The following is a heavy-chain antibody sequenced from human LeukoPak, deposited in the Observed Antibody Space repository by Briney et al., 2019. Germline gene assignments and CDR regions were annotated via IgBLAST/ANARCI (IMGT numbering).Heavy chain of an antibody. CDR2: INPSAGST. J-gene: IGHJ3*02. D-gene: IGHD3-10*01. CDR1: GYTITNNF. CDR3: ARGSGSGNYYDAFNI. Sequence: ASVKVSCKASGYTITNNFMHWVRHPPPQGLEWMGIINPSAGSTTYAQKFHGRVTMTRDTSTSTVYMELSSLRSEDTAVYYCARGSGSGNYYDAFNIWGQGTRVTVSS. V-gene: IGHV1-46*01.